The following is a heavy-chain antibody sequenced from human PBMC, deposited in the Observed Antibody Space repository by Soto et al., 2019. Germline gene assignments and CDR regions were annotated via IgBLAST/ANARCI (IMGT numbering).Heavy chain of an antibody. CDR2: ISYDGSDK. J-gene: IGHJ6*02. CDR3: ARDRVVVVAAPYYYYGMDV. CDR1: GFTFSSYA. D-gene: IGHD2-15*01. V-gene: IGHV3-30-3*01. Sequence: GGSLRLSCAASGFTFSSYAMHWVRQAPGRGLEWVAVISYDGSDKFYADSVKGRFTISRDNSKNTLYLQMNSLRAEDTAVYYCARDRVVVVAAPYYYYGMDVWGQGTTVTVSS.